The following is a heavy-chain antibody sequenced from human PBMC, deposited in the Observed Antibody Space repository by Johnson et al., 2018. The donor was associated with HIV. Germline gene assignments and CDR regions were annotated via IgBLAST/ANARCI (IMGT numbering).Heavy chain of an antibody. CDR1: GFTFSSYG. D-gene: IGHD3-22*01. V-gene: IGHV3-30*02. CDR2: IRYDGSNK. Sequence: QVQLVESGGGVVQPGGSLRLSCAASGFTFSSYGMHWVRQAPGKGLEWVAFIRYDGSNKYYADSVKGRFTISRDNSKNTLYLQMNSLRAEDTAVYYCARDYYDSSGHDAFDIWGQGTMVTVSS. CDR3: ARDYYDSSGHDAFDI. J-gene: IGHJ3*02.